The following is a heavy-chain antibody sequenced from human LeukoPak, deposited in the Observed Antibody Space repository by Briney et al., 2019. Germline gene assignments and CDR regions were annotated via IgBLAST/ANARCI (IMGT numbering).Heavy chain of an antibody. CDR2: ISAYNGNT. D-gene: IGHD6-13*01. V-gene: IGHV1-18*01. CDR1: GYTFSSYD. J-gene: IGHJ4*02. CDR3: ATPDVVIAAAGANFDY. Sequence: ASVKVSCKASGYTFSSYDISWVRQAPGQGLEWMGWISAYNGNTNYAQKFQGRVTMTEDTSTDTAYMELSSLRSEDTAVYYCATPDVVIAAAGANFDYWGQGTLVTVSS.